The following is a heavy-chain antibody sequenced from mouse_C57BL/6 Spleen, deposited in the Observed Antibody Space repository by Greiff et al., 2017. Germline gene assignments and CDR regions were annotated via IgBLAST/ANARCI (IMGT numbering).Heavy chain of an antibody. CDR1: GYTFTGYW. J-gene: IGHJ3*01. CDR3: AREFAYGSSYGAY. V-gene: IGHV1-9*01. CDR2: ILPGSGST. Sequence: QVQLQRSGAELMKPGASVTLSCKATGYTFTGYWIEWVKQRPGHGLEWIGEILPGSGSTNYNQKFKGKATFTADTSSNTAYMQLRSLTTEDSAIYYCAREFAYGSSYGAYWGQGTLVTVSA. D-gene: IGHD1-1*01.